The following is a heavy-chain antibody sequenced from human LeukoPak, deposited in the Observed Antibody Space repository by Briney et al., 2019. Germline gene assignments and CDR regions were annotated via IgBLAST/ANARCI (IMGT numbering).Heavy chain of an antibody. CDR3: AKTEGRFLEWLSPIDY. V-gene: IGHV3-23*01. J-gene: IGHJ4*02. CDR2: ISGSGGST. D-gene: IGHD3-3*01. CDR1: GFTFSSFA. Sequence: PGGSLRLSCAASGFTFSSFAMTWVRQAPGKGLEWVSGISGSGGSTYYADSVKGRFTISRDNSKNTLFLQMNSLRAEDTAVYYCAKTEGRFLEWLSPIDYWGQGTLVTVSS.